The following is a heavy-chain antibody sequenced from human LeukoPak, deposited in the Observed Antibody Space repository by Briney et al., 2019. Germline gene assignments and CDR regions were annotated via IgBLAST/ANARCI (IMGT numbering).Heavy chain of an antibody. J-gene: IGHJ4*02. CDR3: AKDRGWLQFDY. Sequence: KPSETLSLTCSVSGVSISTYYWIWIRQSPGKGLEWIGYIYYSGISNYNPSLKSRATISVDTSKSQFSLNLNSVTAADTAVYFCAKDRGWLQFDYWGQGILVTVSS. CDR2: IYYSGIS. V-gene: IGHV4-59*01. CDR1: GVSISTYY. D-gene: IGHD5-24*01.